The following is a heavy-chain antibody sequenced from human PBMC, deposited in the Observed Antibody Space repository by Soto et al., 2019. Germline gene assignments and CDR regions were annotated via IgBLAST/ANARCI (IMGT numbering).Heavy chain of an antibody. CDR3: ARWFGAKPGDGMDV. Sequence: QVQLQESGPGLVKPSQTLSLTCTVSGASISSGGYYFSWIRQHPGKGLEWIGYIYYSGSTYYNPSPKSRVTISLYTSKNQLSLELSSVTAPDTAMYYCARWFGAKPGDGMDVCGQGTTVTVSS. CDR1: GASISSGGYY. J-gene: IGHJ6*02. CDR2: IYYSGST. D-gene: IGHD3-10*01. V-gene: IGHV4-31*03.